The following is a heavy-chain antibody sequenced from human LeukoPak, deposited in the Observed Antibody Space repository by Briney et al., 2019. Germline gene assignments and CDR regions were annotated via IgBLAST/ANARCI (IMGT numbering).Heavy chain of an antibody. Sequence: PSQTLSLTCTVSGGSINNGNYYWSWIRQPAGKGLEWIGRIYTSGSTNYNPSLKSRVTMSVDTSKNQFSLKLSSVTAADTAVYYCAKDRHFYDSSGYLYYFDYWGQGTLVTVGS. D-gene: IGHD3-22*01. CDR1: GGSINNGNYY. V-gene: IGHV4-61*02. CDR3: AKDRHFYDSSGYLYYFDY. CDR2: IYTSGST. J-gene: IGHJ4*02.